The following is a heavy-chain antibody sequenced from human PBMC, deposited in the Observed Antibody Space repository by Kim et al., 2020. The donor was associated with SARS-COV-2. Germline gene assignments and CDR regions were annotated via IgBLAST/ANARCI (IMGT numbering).Heavy chain of an antibody. J-gene: IGHJ4*02. V-gene: IGHV3-11*01. Sequence: GGSLRLSCAASGFTFSDYYMSWIRQAPGKGLESVSFITGSGSIIYSADSVKGRFTISRDNAKNSLYLQMNRLSAEDTAVYYCARIYSGYAFDYWGQGTLVTVSS. D-gene: IGHD5-12*01. CDR2: ITGSGSII. CDR1: GFTFSDYY. CDR3: ARIYSGYAFDY.